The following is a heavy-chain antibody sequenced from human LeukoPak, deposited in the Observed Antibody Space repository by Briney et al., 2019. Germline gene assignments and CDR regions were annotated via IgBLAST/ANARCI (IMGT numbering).Heavy chain of an antibody. CDR1: GGSISSSSYY. D-gene: IGHD5-18*01. V-gene: IGHV4-39*07. J-gene: IGHJ4*02. CDR2: IYYSGST. CDR3: ARERLTGYSYGADY. Sequence: SETLSLTCTVPGGSISSSSYYWGWIRQPPGKGLEWIGSIYYSGSTYYNPSLKSRVTISVDTSKNQFSLKLSSVTAADTAVYYCARERLTGYSYGADYWGQGTLVTVSS.